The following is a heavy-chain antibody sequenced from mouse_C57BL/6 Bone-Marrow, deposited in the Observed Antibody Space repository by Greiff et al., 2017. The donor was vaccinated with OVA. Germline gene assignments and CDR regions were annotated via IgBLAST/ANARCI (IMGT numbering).Heavy chain of an antibody. CDR1: GYTFTSYW. CDR2: IYPSDSET. V-gene: IGHV1-61*01. D-gene: IGHD2-10*01. Sequence: QVQLQQPGAELVRPGSSVKLSCKASGYTFTSYWMDWVKQRPGQGLEWIGNIYPSDSETHYNQKFKDKATLTVDKSSSTAYMQLSSLTSEDSAVYYGASLLWYPHWYFDVWGTGTTVTVSS. J-gene: IGHJ1*03. CDR3: ASLLWYPHWYFDV.